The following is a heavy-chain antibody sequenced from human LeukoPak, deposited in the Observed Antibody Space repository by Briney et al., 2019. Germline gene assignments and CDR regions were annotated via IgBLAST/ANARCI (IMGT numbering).Heavy chain of an antibody. V-gene: IGHV1-18*01. J-gene: IGHJ6*02. CDR2: ISAYNGNT. CDR1: GCTFTSHG. D-gene: IGHD3-3*01. CDR3: ARDLGMGDFWSGYYNYYYYGMDV. Sequence: ASVKVSCKASGCTFTSHGISWVRQAPGQGLEWMGWISAYNGNTNYAQKLQGRVTMTTDTSTSTAYMELRSLRSDDTAVYYCARDLGMGDFWSGYYNYYYYGMDVWGQGTTVTVSS.